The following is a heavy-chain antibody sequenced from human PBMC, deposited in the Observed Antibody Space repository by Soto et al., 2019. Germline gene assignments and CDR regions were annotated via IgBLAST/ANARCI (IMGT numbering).Heavy chain of an antibody. Sequence: QVQLQQWGAGLLKPSETLSLTCAVSGGSFRGYYWSWIRQPPGKGLEWIGEINHSGSANYNTSIKNRVTISVDTSKNKFSLKVNSVTSADTAGYYCARGVPGYGAGSPDHTYNWFDPWGQGTQVTVSS. CDR2: INHSGSA. J-gene: IGHJ5*02. V-gene: IGHV4-34*02. D-gene: IGHD3-10*01. CDR3: ARGVPGYGAGSPDHTYNWFDP. CDR1: GGSFRGYY.